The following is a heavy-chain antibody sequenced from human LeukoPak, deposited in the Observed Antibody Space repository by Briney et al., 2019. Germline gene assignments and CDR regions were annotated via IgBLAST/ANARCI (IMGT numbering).Heavy chain of an antibody. Sequence: ASVKVSCKASGYTFTGYYMHWVRQAPGQGLEWMGIINPSGDSTSYAQKFQGRVTMTRDTSTSTVYMELSSLRSEDTAVYYCARGSSGWLVGYYYYYMDVWGKGTMVTISS. CDR1: GYTFTGYY. CDR2: INPSGDST. D-gene: IGHD6-19*01. J-gene: IGHJ6*03. CDR3: ARGSSGWLVGYYYYYMDV. V-gene: IGHV1-46*01.